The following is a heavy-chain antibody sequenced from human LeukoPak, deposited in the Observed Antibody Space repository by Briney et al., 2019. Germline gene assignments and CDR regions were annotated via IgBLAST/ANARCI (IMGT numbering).Heavy chain of an antibody. CDR3: MRDLDWSYGDY. D-gene: IGHD1-26*01. CDR1: GFTFSSYS. CDR2: IKTDGITT. Sequence: TGGSLRLSCAASGFTFSSYSMHWVRHAPGKGLVWVSRIKTDGITTTYADSVKGRFTISRDNAKNTLYLQMDSLRAEDTAVYYCMRDLDWSYGDYWGQGTLVTVSS. J-gene: IGHJ4*02. V-gene: IGHV3-74*01.